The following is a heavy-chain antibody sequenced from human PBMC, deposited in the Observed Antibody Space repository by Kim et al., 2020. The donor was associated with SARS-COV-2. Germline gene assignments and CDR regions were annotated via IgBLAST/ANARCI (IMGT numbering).Heavy chain of an antibody. CDR2: IYYSGST. V-gene: IGHV4-59*01. Sequence: SETLSLTCTVSGGSISSYYWSWIRQPPGKGLEWIGYIYYSGSTNYNPSLKSRVPISVDTSKNQFSLKLRSVTAADTDVYYCARAQEAAGIGGAFDIWGQGTMVTVSS. D-gene: IGHD6-13*01. CDR3: ARAQEAAGIGGAFDI. CDR1: GGSISSYY. J-gene: IGHJ3*02.